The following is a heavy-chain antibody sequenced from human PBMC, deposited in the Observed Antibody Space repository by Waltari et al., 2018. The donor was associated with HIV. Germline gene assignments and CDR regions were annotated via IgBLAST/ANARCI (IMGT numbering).Heavy chain of an antibody. CDR1: GGAFISHS. D-gene: IGHD3-10*01. CDR2: FIPVAGTA. J-gene: IGHJ4*02. CDR3: ASARETMGVDFDS. Sequence: QVQLVQSGAEVKKPGSSVTISCKASGGAFISHSFNWVRQAPGQGLEWMGRFIPVAGTANKAQRFQDRVTITADKITTTVYMELRSLRLDDTAMYYCASARETMGVDFDSWGQGTPVTV. V-gene: IGHV1-69*08.